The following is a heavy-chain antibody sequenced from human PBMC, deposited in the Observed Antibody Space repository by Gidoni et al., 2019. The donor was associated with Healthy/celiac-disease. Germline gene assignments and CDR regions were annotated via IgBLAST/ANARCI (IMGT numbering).Heavy chain of an antibody. CDR1: GFTFSVYY. CDR2: ISSSGSTI. Sequence: QVQLVEAGGGLVKPGGSLRLSLAASGFTFSVYYMSWIRQAPGKGLEWVSYISSSGSTIYYADSVKGRFTISRDNAKNSLYLQMNSLRAEDTAVYYCARGGYSSSWYFQSPKISFDYWGQGTLVTVSS. V-gene: IGHV3-11*01. J-gene: IGHJ4*02. CDR3: ARGGYSSSWYFQSPKISFDY. D-gene: IGHD6-13*01.